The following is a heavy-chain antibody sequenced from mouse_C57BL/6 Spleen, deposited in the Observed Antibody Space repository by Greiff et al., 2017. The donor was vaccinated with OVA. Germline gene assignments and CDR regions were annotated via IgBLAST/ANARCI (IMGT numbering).Heavy chain of an antibody. D-gene: IGHD2-1*01. CDR2: ISGGGGNT. V-gene: IGHV5-9*01. CDR1: GFTFSSYT. CDR3: ARHGGNPAWFAY. J-gene: IGHJ3*01. Sequence: DVMLVESGGGLVKPGGSLKLSCAASGFTFSSYTMSWVRQTPEKRLEWVATISGGGGNTYYPDSVKGRFTISRDNAKNTLYLQMSSLRSEDTALYYCARHGGNPAWFAYWGQGTLVTVSA.